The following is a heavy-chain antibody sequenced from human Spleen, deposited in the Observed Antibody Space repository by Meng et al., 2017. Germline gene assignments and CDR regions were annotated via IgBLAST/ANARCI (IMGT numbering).Heavy chain of an antibody. D-gene: IGHD6-13*01. V-gene: IGHV3-30*04. Sequence: GESLKISCAASGFSFNNYAMHWVRQAPGKGLEWLAFISYDGSDKYYADSVKGRFTISRDNSKNTLYLQMNSLRAEDTAVYYCARELGRYSSSWDRDAFDIWGQGTMVTVSS. J-gene: IGHJ3*02. CDR3: ARELGRYSSSWDRDAFDI. CDR2: ISYDGSDK. CDR1: GFSFNNYA.